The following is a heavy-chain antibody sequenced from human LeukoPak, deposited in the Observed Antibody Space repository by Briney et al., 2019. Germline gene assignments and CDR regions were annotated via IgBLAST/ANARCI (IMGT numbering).Heavy chain of an antibody. CDR2: ISSSGVYI. V-gene: IGHV3-21*01. Sequence: GGSLRLSCAASGFTFSDYRMTWVRQAPGKGLEWVASISSSGVYIFYVDSLEGRFIISRDNAWNSLYLQMNSLRAEDTAVYYCARRYYYDSSGYPPDVWGKGTTVTISS. J-gene: IGHJ6*04. CDR1: GFTFSDYR. CDR3: ARRYYYDSSGYPPDV. D-gene: IGHD3-22*01.